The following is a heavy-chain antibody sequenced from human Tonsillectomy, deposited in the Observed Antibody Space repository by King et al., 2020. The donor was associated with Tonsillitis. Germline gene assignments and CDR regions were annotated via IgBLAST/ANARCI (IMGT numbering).Heavy chain of an antibody. CDR3: ARDEHTGLSPYGMDV. V-gene: IGHV3-53*01. CDR2: IYSGGST. J-gene: IGHJ6*02. D-gene: IGHD2/OR15-2a*01. CDR1: GFTVSSNY. Sequence: VQLVESGGGLIQPGGSLRLSCAASGFTVSSNYMSWVRQAPGKGLEWVSVIYSGGSTYYADSVKGRFTISRDNSKNTLYLQMNSLRAEDTAVYYCARDEHTGLSPYGMDVWGQGTTVIVSS.